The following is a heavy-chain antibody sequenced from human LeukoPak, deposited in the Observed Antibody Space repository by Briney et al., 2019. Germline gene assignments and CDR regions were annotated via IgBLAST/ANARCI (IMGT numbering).Heavy chain of an antibody. CDR2: ISSSSSTI. D-gene: IGHD6-13*01. Sequence: PGGSLRLSCAASGFTFSYYSLNWVRQAPGKGLEWVSYISSSSSTIYYADSVKGRFTISRDNAMNSLFLQMNSLRDEDTAVYYCARGGGSSSWYTDYWGQGTLVTVSS. CDR3: ARGGGSSSWYTDY. V-gene: IGHV3-48*02. CDR1: GFTFSYYS. J-gene: IGHJ4*02.